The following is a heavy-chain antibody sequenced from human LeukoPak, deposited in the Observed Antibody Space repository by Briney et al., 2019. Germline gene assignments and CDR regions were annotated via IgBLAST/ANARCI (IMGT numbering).Heavy chain of an antibody. Sequence: GGSLRLSCAASGFTFSSYGMHWVRQAPGKGLEWVAVISYDGSNKYYADSVKGRFTISRDNSKNTLYLQMNNLRAEDTAVFFCSRAYSYDSSGSYPTFDYWGQGTLVTVSS. J-gene: IGHJ4*02. V-gene: IGHV3-30*03. CDR2: ISYDGSNK. D-gene: IGHD3-22*01. CDR3: SRAYSYDSSGSYPTFDY. CDR1: GFTFSSYG.